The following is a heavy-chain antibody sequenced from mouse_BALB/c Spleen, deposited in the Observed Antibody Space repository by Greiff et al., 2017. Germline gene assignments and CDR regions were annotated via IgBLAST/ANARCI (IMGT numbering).Heavy chain of an antibody. J-gene: IGHJ3*01. CDR3: ARGETARGFAY. Sequence: QVQLQQPGAELVKPGASVKLSCKASGYTFTSYWMHWVKQRPGQGLEWIGEIDPSDSYTNYNQKFKGKATLTVDKSSSTAYMQLSSLTSEDSAVYYCARGETARGFAYWGQGTLVTVSA. CDR2: IDPSDSYT. D-gene: IGHD3-2*01. V-gene: IGHV1-69*02. CDR1: GYTFTSYW.